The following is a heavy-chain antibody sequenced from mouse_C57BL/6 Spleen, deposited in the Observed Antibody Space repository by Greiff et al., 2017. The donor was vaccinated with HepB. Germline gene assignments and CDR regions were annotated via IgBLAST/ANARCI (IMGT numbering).Heavy chain of an antibody. CDR3: SRTPITTVGGMDY. CDR2: IDPNSGGT. CDR1: GYTFTSYW. V-gene: IGHV1-72*01. D-gene: IGHD1-1*01. Sequence: QVHVKQPGAELVKPGASVKLSCKASGYTFTSYWMHWVKQRPGRGLEWIGRIDPNSGGTKYNEKFKSKATLTVDKPSSTAYMQLSSLTSEDSAVYYCSRTPITTVGGMDYWGQGTSVTVSS. J-gene: IGHJ4*01.